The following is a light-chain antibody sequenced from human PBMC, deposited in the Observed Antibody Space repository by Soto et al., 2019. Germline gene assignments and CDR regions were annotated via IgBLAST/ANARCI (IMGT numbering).Light chain of an antibody. Sequence: QSVLTQPPSVSGAPGQRVTISCTGRSSNIGAGYDVHWYQQLPGTAPKLLIYGNSNRPSGVPDRFSGSKSGTSASLAITGLQAEYEADYYCQSYDSSLSGYVFGTGTKVTVL. CDR3: QSYDSSLSGYV. V-gene: IGLV1-40*01. J-gene: IGLJ1*01. CDR1: SSNIGAGYD. CDR2: GNS.